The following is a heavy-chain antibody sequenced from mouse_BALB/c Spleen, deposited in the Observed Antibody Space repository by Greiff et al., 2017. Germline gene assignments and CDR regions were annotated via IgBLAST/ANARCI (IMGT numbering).Heavy chain of an antibody. J-gene: IGHJ2*01. CDR1: GYSITSDYA. D-gene: IGHD2-1*01. V-gene: IGHV3-2*02. CDR3: ARGGYYAYYFDY. Sequence: VQLKESGPGLVKPSQSLSLTCTVTGYSITSDYAWNWIRQFPGNKLEWMGYISYSGSTSYNPSLKSRISITRDTSKNQFFLQLNSVTTEDTATYYCARGGYYAYYFDYWGQGTTLTVSS. CDR2: ISYSGST.